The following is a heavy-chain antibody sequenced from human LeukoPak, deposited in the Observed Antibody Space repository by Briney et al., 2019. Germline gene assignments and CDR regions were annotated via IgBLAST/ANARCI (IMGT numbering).Heavy chain of an antibody. D-gene: IGHD4-11*01. V-gene: IGHV3-33*06. CDR3: AKDAQRGFDYSNSFQY. J-gene: IGHJ4*02. Sequence: GRSLRLSCAASGFIFTDYGFHWVRQAPDKGLEWVAAIWSDGTNMYYGNSVKGRFFIQRDDFQNTVYLEMSSLRADDTAVYYCAKDAQRGFDYSNSFQYWGQGSLVTVSS. CDR2: IWSDGTNM. CDR1: GFIFTDYG.